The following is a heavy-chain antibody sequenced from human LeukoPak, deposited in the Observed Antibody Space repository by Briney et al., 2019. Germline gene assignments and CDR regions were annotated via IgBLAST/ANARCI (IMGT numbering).Heavy chain of an antibody. V-gene: IGHV3-48*04. D-gene: IGHD6-6*01. CDR3: AKGRGRSSTFDS. Sequence: GGSLRHSCAASGFSFSGDSMSWVRQAPGKGLECVAFINIGTNVGEYAESVRGRFTISRDNAKNSLFLQMGSLRAEDTAVYYCAKGRGRSSTFDSWGQGTLVTVSS. J-gene: IGHJ4*02. CDR2: INIGTNVG. CDR1: GFSFSGDS.